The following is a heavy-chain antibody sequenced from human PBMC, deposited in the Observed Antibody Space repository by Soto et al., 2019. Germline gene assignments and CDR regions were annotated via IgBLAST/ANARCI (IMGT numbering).Heavy chain of an antibody. D-gene: IGHD6-6*01. CDR3: SREWWVSSSDY. CDR2: ISPRSSHI. J-gene: IGHJ4*02. CDR1: GFTLSSYS. V-gene: IGHV3-21*01. Sequence: PGGSLRLSCAASGFTLSSYSMNWVRQAPGKGLEWVSSISPRSSHIYYADSVKGRFTISRDDAKNSLYLQMNSLRVDDTAVYYCSREWWVSSSDYWGQGILVTVSS.